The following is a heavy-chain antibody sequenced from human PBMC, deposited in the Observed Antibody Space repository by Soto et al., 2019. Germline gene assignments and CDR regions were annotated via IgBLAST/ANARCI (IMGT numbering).Heavy chain of an antibody. Sequence: EVQLVESGGGLVQPGRSLRLSCAASGFTFDDYAMHWVRQAPGKGLEWVSGITWNTHKIAYADSVEGRFTISRDNAKTSLYLQMNSLSAEDTALYYCAKDRVRGRFGEASFDAWGQGTLVTVSS. CDR2: ITWNTHKI. V-gene: IGHV3-9*01. CDR1: GFTFDDYA. D-gene: IGHD3-10*01. CDR3: AKDRVRGRFGEASFDA. J-gene: IGHJ3*01.